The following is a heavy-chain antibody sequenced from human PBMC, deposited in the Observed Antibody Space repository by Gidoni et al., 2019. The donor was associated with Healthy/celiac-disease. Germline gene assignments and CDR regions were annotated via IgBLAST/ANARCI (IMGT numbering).Heavy chain of an antibody. Sequence: EVQLVESGGGLVQPGGSLRLSCPASGFTFSSYWMRWVRQAPGKGLEWVANIKQDGSEKYYVDSVKGRFTISRDNAKNSLYLQMNSLRAEDTAVYYCARDRAAALDYWGQGTLVTVSS. CDR3: ARDRAAALDY. V-gene: IGHV3-7*01. CDR2: IKQDGSEK. J-gene: IGHJ4*02. D-gene: IGHD6-13*01. CDR1: GFTFSSYW.